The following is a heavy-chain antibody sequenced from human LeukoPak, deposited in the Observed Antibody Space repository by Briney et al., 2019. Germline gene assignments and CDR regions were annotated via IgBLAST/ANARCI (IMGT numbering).Heavy chain of an antibody. CDR3: ARGFPPRITMVRGVIMGAYYFDY. CDR1: GGSFSGYY. Sequence: SETLSLTCAVYGGSFSGYYWSWIRQPPGKGLEWIGEINHSGSTNYNPSLKSRVTISVDTSKNQFSLKLSSVTAADTAVYYCARGFPPRITMVRGVIMGAYYFDYWGQGILVTVSS. V-gene: IGHV4-34*01. D-gene: IGHD3-10*01. J-gene: IGHJ4*02. CDR2: INHSGST.